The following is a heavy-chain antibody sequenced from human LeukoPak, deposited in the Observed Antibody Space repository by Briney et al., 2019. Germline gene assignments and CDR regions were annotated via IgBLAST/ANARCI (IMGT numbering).Heavy chain of an antibody. CDR1: GGSISSYY. CDR3: AREVGATADGAFDI. CDR2: IYYSGST. Sequence: SETLSLTCTVSGGSISSYYWSWIRQPPGKGLEWIGYIYYSGSTNYNPSLKSRVTMSVDTSKNQFSLKLSSVIAADTAVYYCAREVGATADGAFDIWGQGTMVTVSS. D-gene: IGHD1-26*01. J-gene: IGHJ3*02. V-gene: IGHV4-59*01.